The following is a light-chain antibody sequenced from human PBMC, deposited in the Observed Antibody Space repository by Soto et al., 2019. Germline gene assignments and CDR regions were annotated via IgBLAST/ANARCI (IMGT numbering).Light chain of an antibody. CDR3: CSYAGSYSYV. J-gene: IGLJ1*01. CDR1: SSDVGGYNY. CDR2: DVS. Sequence: SVLTQPRSVSGSPGQSVTISCTGTSSDVGGYNYVSWYQEQPGKAPKLMIYDVSKRPSGVPDRFSGSKSGNTASLTISGLQAEDEADYYCCSYAGSYSYVFGTGTKLTVL. V-gene: IGLV2-11*01.